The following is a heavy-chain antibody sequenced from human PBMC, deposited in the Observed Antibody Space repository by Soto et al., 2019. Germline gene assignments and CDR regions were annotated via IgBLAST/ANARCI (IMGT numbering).Heavy chain of an antibody. D-gene: IGHD1-26*01. Sequence: GGSLRLSCAASGFTFSNAWMNWVRQAPGKGLEWVGRIKSKNDGGTTDYAAPGKGRFTISSEDSKNTLDLQMNSLKTEDHAVDYCTTGTPPPGWDYYYYGMDVWGQGTTVTVSS. CDR2: IKSKNDGGTT. CDR3: TTGTPPPGWDYYYYGMDV. CDR1: GFTFSNAW. V-gene: IGHV3-15*07. J-gene: IGHJ6*02.